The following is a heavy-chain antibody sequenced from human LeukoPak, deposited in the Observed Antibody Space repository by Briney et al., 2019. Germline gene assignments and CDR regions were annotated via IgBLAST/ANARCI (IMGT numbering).Heavy chain of an antibody. CDR2: IYYSGST. J-gene: IGHJ4*02. V-gene: IGHV4-39*07. D-gene: IGHD3-10*01. CDR3: ARLERDVWFGEFAYYFDY. CDR1: GGSISSSSYY. Sequence: SETLSLTCTVSGGSISSSSYYRGWIRQPPGKGLEWIGSIYYSGSTYYNPSLKSRVTISVDTSKNQFSLKLSSVTAADTAVYYCARLERDVWFGEFAYYFDYWGQGTLVTVSS.